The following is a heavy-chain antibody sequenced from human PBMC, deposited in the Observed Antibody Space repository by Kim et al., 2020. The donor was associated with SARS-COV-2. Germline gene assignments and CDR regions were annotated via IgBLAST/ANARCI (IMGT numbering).Heavy chain of an antibody. CDR1: GGSLSSSIYY. CDR3: ARRRDTYFDF. Sequence: SETLSLTCTVSGGSLSSSIYYWGWIRQPPGKGLERIGTIYYSGNTYYNPSLKSRVTISVDTSKNQFSLKLSSMTAADTAVYYCARRRDTYFDFWGQGTLVTVSS. J-gene: IGHJ4*02. V-gene: IGHV4-39*01. D-gene: IGHD5-18*01. CDR2: IYYSGNT.